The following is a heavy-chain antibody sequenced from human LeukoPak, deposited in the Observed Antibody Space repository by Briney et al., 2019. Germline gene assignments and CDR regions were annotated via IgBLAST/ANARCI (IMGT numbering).Heavy chain of an antibody. CDR1: GGTFSSYA. V-gene: IGHV1-69*13. D-gene: IGHD3-22*01. J-gene: IGHJ4*02. CDR2: IIPIFGTA. Sequence: SVKVACKASGGTFSSYAVSWVRQAPGQGLEWMGGIIPIFGTANYAQKFQGRVTITADESTSTAYMELSSLRSEDTAVYYCARKYYYDSSGLDWGQGTLVTVSS. CDR3: ARKYYYDSSGLD.